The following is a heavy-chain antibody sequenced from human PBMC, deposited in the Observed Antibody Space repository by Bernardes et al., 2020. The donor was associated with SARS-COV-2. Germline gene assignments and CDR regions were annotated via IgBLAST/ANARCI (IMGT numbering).Heavy chain of an antibody. Sequence: GGSLRLSCAASGFIFDDYSMHWVRQAPGKGLEWVSHISWDGGSTYYADSVKGRFTISRDNSKNSLYLQMNSLRTEDTALYYCAKENYDSSGYYFDYWGQGTLVTVSS. V-gene: IGHV3-43*01. CDR2: ISWDGGST. J-gene: IGHJ4*02. CDR1: GFIFDDYS. CDR3: AKENYDSSGYYFDY. D-gene: IGHD3-22*01.